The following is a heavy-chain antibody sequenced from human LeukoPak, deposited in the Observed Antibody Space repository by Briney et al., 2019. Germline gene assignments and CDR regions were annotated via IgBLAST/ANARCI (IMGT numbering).Heavy chain of an antibody. CDR2: ISGSGGST. V-gene: IGHV3-23*01. CDR1: GFTFSSYG. Sequence: HPGGSLRLSCAASGFTFSSYGMSWVRQAPGKGLEWVSAISGSGGSTYYADSVKGRFTISRDNSKNTLYLQMNSLRAEDTAVYYCAKDLYPDIVVVTATHGGFDYWGQGTLVTVSS. D-gene: IGHD2-21*02. J-gene: IGHJ4*02. CDR3: AKDLYPDIVVVTATHGGFDY.